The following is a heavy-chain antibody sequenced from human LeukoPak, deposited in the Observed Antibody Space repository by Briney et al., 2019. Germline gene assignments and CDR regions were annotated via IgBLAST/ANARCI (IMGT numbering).Heavy chain of an antibody. J-gene: IGHJ3*02. Sequence: SETLSLTCTVSGGSISSSSYYWGWIRQPPGKGLEWIGYIYYSGSTYYNPSLKSRVTISVDTSKNQFSLKLSSVTAADTAVYYCARTLTIAVAAWDIWGQGTMVTVSS. CDR3: ARTLTIAVAAWDI. V-gene: IGHV4-30-4*08. CDR2: IYYSGST. CDR1: GGSISSSSYY. D-gene: IGHD6-19*01.